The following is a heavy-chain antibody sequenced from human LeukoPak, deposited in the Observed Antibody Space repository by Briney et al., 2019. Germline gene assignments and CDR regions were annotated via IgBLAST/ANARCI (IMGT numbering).Heavy chain of an antibody. CDR3: ARDVGYSYGGGYFDY. D-gene: IGHD5-18*01. CDR1: GGSISSYY. J-gene: IGHJ4*02. CDR2: MYYSGST. V-gene: IGHV4-59*12. Sequence: SETLSLTCTVSGGSISSYYWSWIRQPPGKGLEWIGYMYYSGSTNYNPSLKSRVTISVDTSKNQFSLKLSSVTAADTAVYYCARDVGYSYGGGYFDYWGQGTLVTVSS.